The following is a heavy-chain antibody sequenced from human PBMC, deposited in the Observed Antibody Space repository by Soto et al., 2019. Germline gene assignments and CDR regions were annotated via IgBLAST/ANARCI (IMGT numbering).Heavy chain of an antibody. Sequence: EVQLVESGGGLVQPGGSVKLSCAASGFTFSSYLMSWVRQAPGKGLEWVANMNQDGSEIYYVDSVRGRFTISRDNAENSLYLQMNSLRAEDTAVYYCARGRSLLWFGEPRGQGTLVTVSS. CDR3: ARGRSLLWFGEP. CDR2: MNQDGSEI. J-gene: IGHJ4*02. D-gene: IGHD3-10*01. V-gene: IGHV3-7*01. CDR1: GFTFSSYL.